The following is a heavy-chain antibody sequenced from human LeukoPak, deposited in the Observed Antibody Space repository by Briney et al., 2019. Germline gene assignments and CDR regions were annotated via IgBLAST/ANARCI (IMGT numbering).Heavy chain of an antibody. J-gene: IGHJ6*03. Sequence: SETLSLTCTVSGGSISSHYWSWIRQPPGKGLEWIGYIHYSGSTNYNPSLKSRVTISVDTSKNQFSLKLSSVTAADTAVYYCARSRVYGYYYYMDVWGKGTTVTVSS. CDR3: ARSRVYGYYYYMDV. CDR2: IHYSGST. CDR1: GGSISSHY. V-gene: IGHV4-59*11. D-gene: IGHD6-13*01.